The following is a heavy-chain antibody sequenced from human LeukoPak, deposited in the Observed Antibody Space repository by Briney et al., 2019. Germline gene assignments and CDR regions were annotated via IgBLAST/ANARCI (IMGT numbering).Heavy chain of an antibody. D-gene: IGHD3-22*01. CDR3: ARVYDSSGYYSGTH. CDR1: GFTFTSYG. J-gene: IGHJ4*02. CDR2: ISAYNGNT. V-gene: IGHV1-18*01. Sequence: PGGSLRLSCAASGFTFTSYGISWVRQAPGQGLEWMGWISAYNGNTNYAQKLQGRVTMTTDTSTSTAYMELRSLRSDDTAVYYCARVYDSSGYYSGTHWGQGTLVTVSS.